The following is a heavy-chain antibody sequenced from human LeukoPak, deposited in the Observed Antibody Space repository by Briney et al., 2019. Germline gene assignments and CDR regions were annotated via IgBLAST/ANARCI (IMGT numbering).Heavy chain of an antibody. CDR2: IYPGDSDT. Sequence: GESLKISCKGSGYSFTSYWIGWVRQMPGKGLEWMGIIYPGDSDTRYSPSFQGQVTISADKSISTAYLQWSSLKASDTAMYYRARVYDILTGSPYNWFDPWGQGTLVTVSS. CDR3: ARVYDILTGSPYNWFDP. D-gene: IGHD3-9*01. J-gene: IGHJ5*02. V-gene: IGHV5-51*01. CDR1: GYSFTSYW.